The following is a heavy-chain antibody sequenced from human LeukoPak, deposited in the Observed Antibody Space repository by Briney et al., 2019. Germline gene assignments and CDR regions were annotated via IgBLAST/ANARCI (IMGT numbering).Heavy chain of an antibody. D-gene: IGHD2-15*01. J-gene: IGHJ4*02. Sequence: ASVKVTCKDSGCTFTIYGISWVRQAPGQGLGWMGWISAYNGNTNYAQKLQGRVTMTTDTSTSTAYMELRSLRSDDTAVYYCARDYAAASNDYWGQGTLVTVSS. CDR1: GCTFTIYG. CDR2: ISAYNGNT. CDR3: ARDYAAASNDY. V-gene: IGHV1-18*01.